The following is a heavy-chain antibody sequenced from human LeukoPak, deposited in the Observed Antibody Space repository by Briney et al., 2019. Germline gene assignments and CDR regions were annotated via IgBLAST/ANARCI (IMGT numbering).Heavy chain of an antibody. J-gene: IGHJ4*02. D-gene: IGHD2-15*01. V-gene: IGHV4-38-2*02. CDR3: ARHRRLLPIDY. CDR1: GYSISSDYY. Sequence: SETLSLTCTVSGYSISSDYYWGWIRQPPGKGLEWIGFIYHSGSTYYNPSLKSRVTISVDTSKNQFSLKLSSVTAADTAVYYCARHRRLLPIDYWGQGTLVTVSS. CDR2: IYHSGST.